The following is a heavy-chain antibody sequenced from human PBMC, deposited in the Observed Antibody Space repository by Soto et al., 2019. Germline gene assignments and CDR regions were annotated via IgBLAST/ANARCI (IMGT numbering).Heavy chain of an antibody. J-gene: IGHJ3*02. V-gene: IGHV3-23*01. D-gene: IGHD1-26*01. CDR2: IIGSGGST. Sequence: XGCLRRCGADSGGTFSSYAMSWVRQAPGKGLEWVSAIIGSGGSTCYADSVKGRFTISRDNSKNTLYLQMNSLRAEDTAVYYCAKDPQRWALDDAFDIWGQGSMFTVSS. CDR3: AKDPQRWALDDAFDI. CDR1: GGTFSSYA.